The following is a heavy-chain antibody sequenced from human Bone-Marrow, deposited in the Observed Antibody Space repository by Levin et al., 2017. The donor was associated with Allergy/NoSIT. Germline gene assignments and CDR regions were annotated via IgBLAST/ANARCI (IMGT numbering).Heavy chain of an antibody. CDR3: ARPEGGSYSSSLTFDY. CDR2: ISYDGSNK. Sequence: GGSLRLSCAASGFTFSSYAMHWVRQAPGKGLEWVAVISYDGSNKYYADSVKGRFTISRDNSKNTLYLQMNSLRAEDTAVYYCARPEGGSYSSSLTFDYWGQGTLVTVSS. D-gene: IGHD6-13*01. J-gene: IGHJ4*02. CDR1: GFTFSSYA. V-gene: IGHV3-30-3*01.